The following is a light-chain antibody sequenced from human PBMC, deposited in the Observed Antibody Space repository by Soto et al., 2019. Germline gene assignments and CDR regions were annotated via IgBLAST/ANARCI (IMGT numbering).Light chain of an antibody. V-gene: IGLV2-14*01. J-gene: IGLJ1*01. Sequence: QSALTQPASVSGSPGQSITISCTGTGSDVGGYDYVSWYQHHPGKAPKVMIYEVTNRPSGVSNRFSGSKSGNTASLTISGLLAEDEADYYCSSYTSSSTYVFGTRTKLTVL. CDR2: EVT. CDR1: GSDVGGYDY. CDR3: SSYTSSSTYV.